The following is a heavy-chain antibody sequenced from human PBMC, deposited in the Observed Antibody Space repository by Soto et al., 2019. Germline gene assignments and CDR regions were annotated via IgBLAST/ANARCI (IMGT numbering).Heavy chain of an antibody. J-gene: IGHJ6*02. CDR1: GFTFSSCA. CDR3: GKGRSYYYYYGVDV. D-gene: IGHD1-26*01. CDR2: IIDSGAST. Sequence: EVHLLESGGALVQSGGSLRLSCAASGFTFSSCAMGWVRQAPGKGLEWVSDIIDSGASTYYADAVKGRFTISRDNSKSTLFLQMNSLRAEDTAVYYCGKGRSYYYYYGVDVWGQGTTVTVSS. V-gene: IGHV3-23*01.